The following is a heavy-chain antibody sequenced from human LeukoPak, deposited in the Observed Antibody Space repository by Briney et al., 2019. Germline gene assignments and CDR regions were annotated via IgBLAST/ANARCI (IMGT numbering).Heavy chain of an antibody. D-gene: IGHD7-27*01. CDR1: GFTFSSYW. CDR3: AKDAVRLTVFDY. J-gene: IGHJ4*02. CDR2: IKQDGSEK. V-gene: IGHV3-7*03. Sequence: GGSLRLSCAASGFTFSSYWMSWVRQAPGKGLEWVANIKQDGSEKYYVDSVKGRFTISRDNAKNSLSLQMNSLRAEDTAVYYCAKDAVRLTVFDYWGQGTLVTVSS.